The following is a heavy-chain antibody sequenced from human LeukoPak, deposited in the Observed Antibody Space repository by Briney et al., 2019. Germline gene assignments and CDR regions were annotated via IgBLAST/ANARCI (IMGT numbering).Heavy chain of an antibody. Sequence: ASXXVSCKTSGYTFTSYYIHWVRQAPGQGGEGMGVINHSGGSTVYAQRFQGRDAKTRETEANTMYMELTSLRSEDTAVYYCAGEIVGANYWGQGTLVSVSS. V-gene: IGHV1-46*03. CDR1: GYTFTSYY. J-gene: IGHJ4*02. CDR3: AGEIVGANY. D-gene: IGHD1-26*01. CDR2: INHSGGST.